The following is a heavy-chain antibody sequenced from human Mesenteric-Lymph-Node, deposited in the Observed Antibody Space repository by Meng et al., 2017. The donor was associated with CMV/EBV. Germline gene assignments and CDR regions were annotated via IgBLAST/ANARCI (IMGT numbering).Heavy chain of an antibody. CDR1: GGSISSSSYY. Sequence: SETLSLTCTVSGGSISSSSYYWGWIRQPPGKGLEWIGSIYYSGSTYYNPSLKSRVTISVDTSKNQFSLKLSSVTAADTAVYYCARGPLFRGFWTGPSSDFDSWGQGTLVTVSS. J-gene: IGHJ4*02. V-gene: IGHV4-39*07. D-gene: IGHD3/OR15-3a*01. CDR2: IYYSGST. CDR3: ARGPLFRGFWTGPSSDFDS.